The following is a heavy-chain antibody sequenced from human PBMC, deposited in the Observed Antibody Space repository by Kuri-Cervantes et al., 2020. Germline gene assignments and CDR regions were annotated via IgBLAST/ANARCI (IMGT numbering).Heavy chain of an antibody. Sequence: SVKVSCKASGGTFSSYAISWVRQAPGQGLEWMGGIIPIFGTANYAQKFQGRVTITADESTSTAYMELSSLRSEDTAVYYCARAPHYYDSSGYCGFDYWGQGTLVTVSS. D-gene: IGHD3-22*01. CDR3: ARAPHYYDSSGYCGFDY. V-gene: IGHV1-69*13. CDR2: IIPIFGTA. J-gene: IGHJ4*02. CDR1: GGTFSSYA.